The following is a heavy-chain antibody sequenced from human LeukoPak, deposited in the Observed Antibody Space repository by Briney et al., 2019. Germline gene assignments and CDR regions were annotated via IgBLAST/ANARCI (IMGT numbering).Heavy chain of an antibody. Sequence: TGGSLRLSCEASGFTFSRNGMHRVRQAPGKGLEWVAVISYDGSNKYYADSVKGRFTISRDNSKNTLYLQMNSLRAEDTAVYYCAKGITIFGVVDYFDYWGQGTLVTVSS. CDR3: AKGITIFGVVDYFDY. CDR1: GFTFSRNG. CDR2: ISYDGSNK. V-gene: IGHV3-30*18. D-gene: IGHD3-3*01. J-gene: IGHJ4*02.